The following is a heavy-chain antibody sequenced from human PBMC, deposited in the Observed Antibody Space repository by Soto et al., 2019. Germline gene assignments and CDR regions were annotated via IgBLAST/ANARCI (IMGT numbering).Heavy chain of an antibody. CDR3: ARDTFGGAYDFLH. CDR2: ISRGGST. Sequence: EVQLVESGGRLVQPGGSLRLSCAASGFTVSSFYMTWVRQAPGKGLQWVAVISRGGSTYYADSVKGRFTISRDNSKNTLYLEMNSLRAEDTAVYYCARDTFGGAYDFLHGGQGTLVTVSS. J-gene: IGHJ4*02. CDR1: GFTVSSFY. D-gene: IGHD3-3*01. V-gene: IGHV3-66*01.